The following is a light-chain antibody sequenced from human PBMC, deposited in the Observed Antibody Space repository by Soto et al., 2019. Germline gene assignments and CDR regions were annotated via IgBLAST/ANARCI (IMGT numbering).Light chain of an antibody. V-gene: IGKV3D-20*02. CDR1: QNLNSNF. Sequence: ETVLTQSPGTLSLSPGERATLSCRASQNLNSNFLAWYQQKPGQAPRLLIYGVSYRITGIPARFSGSGSGTDFTLTISSVEPEDFAVYYCQQRSNWRPITFGQGTRLEIK. J-gene: IGKJ5*01. CDR3: QQRSNWRPIT. CDR2: GVS.